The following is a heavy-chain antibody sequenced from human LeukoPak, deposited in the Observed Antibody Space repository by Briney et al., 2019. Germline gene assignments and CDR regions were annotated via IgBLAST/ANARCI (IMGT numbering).Heavy chain of an antibody. V-gene: IGHV4-39*07. J-gene: IGHJ3*02. CDR2: ISYSAST. CDR1: GGSIYISNYF. CDR3: ASGIVGATRSGEDAFDI. D-gene: IGHD1-26*01. Sequence: PSENLSLTCTVSGGSIYISNYFWAWIRQPPGKGLEWIGTISYSASTYYNPSLKSRVTISADTSKTQFSLKLSSVTAADTAVYYCASGIVGATRSGEDAFDIWGQGTMVTVSS.